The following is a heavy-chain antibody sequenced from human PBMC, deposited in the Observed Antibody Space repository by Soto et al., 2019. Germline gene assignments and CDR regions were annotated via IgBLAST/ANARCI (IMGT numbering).Heavy chain of an antibody. CDR2: IGGSGGST. Sequence: PGGSLRLSCAASGFTFSSYVMSWVRQAPGKGLEWVSAIGGSGGSTYYGDSVKGWFTISRDNSKNTLYLQMNSLRAEDTAVYYCAKDTVYRDYLRLYYGMDVCGQGTTVTVSS. CDR3: AKDTVYRDYLRLYYGMDV. CDR1: GFTFSSYV. V-gene: IGHV3-23*01. D-gene: IGHD4-17*01. J-gene: IGHJ6*02.